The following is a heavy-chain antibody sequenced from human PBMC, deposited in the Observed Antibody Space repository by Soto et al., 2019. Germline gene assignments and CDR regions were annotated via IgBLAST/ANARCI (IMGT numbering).Heavy chain of an antibody. D-gene: IGHD2-21*02. V-gene: IGHV1-3*05. J-gene: IGHJ4*02. CDR3: ARSIVVVTALDY. Sequence: QVQLVQSGAEEKKPGASVKVSCKASGYTFTSYAMHWVRQAPGQRLEWMGWINAGNGNTNYSQKFQGRVTITRDTSASTAYMELSSLRSEDTAVYYCARSIVVVTALDYWGQGTLGTVSS. CDR2: INAGNGNT. CDR1: GYTFTSYA.